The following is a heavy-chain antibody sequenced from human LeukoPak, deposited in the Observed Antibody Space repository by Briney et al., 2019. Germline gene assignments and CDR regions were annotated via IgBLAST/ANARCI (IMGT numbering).Heavy chain of an antibody. J-gene: IGHJ3*02. Sequence: PGGSLRLSCAASGFNVSYNYMSWVRQAPGKGLEWVSVLYYGGSTYYADSVKGRFTISRDNSKNTLYLQMNSLSAEDTAVYYCARAISTQWLRIAPDAFDIWGQGTMVTVSS. CDR2: LYYGGST. V-gene: IGHV3-66*01. CDR1: GFNVSYNY. D-gene: IGHD5-12*01. CDR3: ARAISTQWLRIAPDAFDI.